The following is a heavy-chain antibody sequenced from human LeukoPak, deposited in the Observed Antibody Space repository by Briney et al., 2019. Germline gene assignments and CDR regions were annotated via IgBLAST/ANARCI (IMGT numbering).Heavy chain of an antibody. Sequence: IPSETLSLTCAVYDGSFSGYYWSWIRQPPGKGLGWNGEIIHSGSTNYNPSLKSRVTISVDTSKNQFSLKLSSVTAADTAVYYCASHSSWRSYYFDYWGQGTLVTVSS. V-gene: IGHV4-34*12. CDR1: DGSFSGYY. CDR2: IIHSGST. CDR3: ASHSSWRSYYFDY. D-gene: IGHD6-13*01. J-gene: IGHJ4*02.